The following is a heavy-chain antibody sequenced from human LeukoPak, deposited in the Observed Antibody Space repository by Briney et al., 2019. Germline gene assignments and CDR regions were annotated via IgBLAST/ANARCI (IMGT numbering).Heavy chain of an antibody. CDR2: IYYSGST. J-gene: IGHJ4*02. CDR3: ATLGFGELASLGG. CDR1: GGSISSGGYY. V-gene: IGHV4-31*03. D-gene: IGHD3-10*01. Sequence: SETLSLTCTVSGGSISSGGYYWSWIRQHPGKGLEWIGYIYYSGSTYYNPSLKSRVTISVDTSKNQFSLKLSSVTAADTAVYYCATLGFGELASLGGWGQGTLVTVSS.